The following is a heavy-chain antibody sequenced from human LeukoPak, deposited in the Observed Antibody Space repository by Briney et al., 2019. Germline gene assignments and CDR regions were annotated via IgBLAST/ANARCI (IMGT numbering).Heavy chain of an antibody. J-gene: IGHJ6*04. D-gene: IGHD3-10*02. V-gene: IGHV3-48*03. CDR1: GFTFSSYA. CDR2: ISSSGSTI. CDR3: VELGITMIGGV. Sequence: PGGSLRLSCAASGFTFSSYAMRWVRQAPGKGLEWVSYISSSGSTIYYADSVKGRFTISRDNAKNSLYLQMNSLRAEDTAVYYCVELGITMIGGVWGKGTTVTISS.